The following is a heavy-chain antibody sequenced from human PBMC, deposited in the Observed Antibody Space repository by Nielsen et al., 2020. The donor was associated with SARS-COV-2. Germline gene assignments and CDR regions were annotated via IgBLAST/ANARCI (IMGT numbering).Heavy chain of an antibody. Sequence: GESLKISCAASGFTFSSYAMSWVRQAPGKGLEWVSVIYSGGSTYYADSVKGRFTISRHNSKNTLYLQMNSLRAEDTAVYYCASGIYGSYAFDIWGQGTMVTVSS. V-gene: IGHV3-53*04. CDR2: IYSGGST. D-gene: IGHD1-26*01. CDR3: ASGIYGSYAFDI. J-gene: IGHJ3*02. CDR1: GFTFSSYA.